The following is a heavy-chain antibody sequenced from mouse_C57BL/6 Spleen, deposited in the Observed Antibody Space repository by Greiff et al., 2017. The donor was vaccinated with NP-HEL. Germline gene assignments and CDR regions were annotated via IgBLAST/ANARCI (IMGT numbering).Heavy chain of an antibody. CDR2: INPNNGGT. J-gene: IGHJ3*01. CDR1: GYTFTDYY. CDR3: AAGYLLAY. Sequence: VQLQQSGPELVKPGASVKISCKASGYTFTDYYMNWVKQSHGKSLEWIGDINPNNGGTSYNQKFKGKATLTVDKSSSTAYMELRSLTSEDSAVYYCAAGYLLAYWGQGTLVTVSA. V-gene: IGHV1-26*01.